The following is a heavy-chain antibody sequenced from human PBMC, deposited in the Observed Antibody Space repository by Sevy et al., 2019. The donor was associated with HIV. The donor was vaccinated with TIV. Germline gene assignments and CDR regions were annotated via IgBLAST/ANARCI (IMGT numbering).Heavy chain of an antibody. CDR1: GFTFNTHA. CDR3: AKALNPALESMLEVNLRTLKGFDV. J-gene: IGHJ3*01. V-gene: IGHV3-23*01. D-gene: IGHD3-22*01. CDR2: ISGPAYTT. Sequence: GGSLRLSCAASGFTFNTHAMNWVRQAPGKGLEWVSTISGPAYTTYYADFVKGRFTISRDNSQNTLHLQMSSLRADDTAVYYCAKALNPALESMLEVNLRTLKGFDVWGQGTVVTVSS.